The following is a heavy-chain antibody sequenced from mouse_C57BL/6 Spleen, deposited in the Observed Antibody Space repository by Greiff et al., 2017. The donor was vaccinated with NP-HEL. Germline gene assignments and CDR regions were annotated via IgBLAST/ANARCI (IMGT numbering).Heavy chain of an antibody. CDR1: GFTFNTYA. J-gene: IGHJ1*03. V-gene: IGHV10-3*01. Sequence: EVKLVESGGGLVQPKGSLKLSCAASGFTFNTYAMHWVRQAPGKGLEWVARIRSKSSNYATYYADSVKDRFTISSDDSQSMLYLQMNNLKTEDTAMYYCVTTVVARWYFDVWGTGTTVTVSS. CDR3: VTTVVARWYFDV. D-gene: IGHD1-1*01. CDR2: IRSKSSNYAT.